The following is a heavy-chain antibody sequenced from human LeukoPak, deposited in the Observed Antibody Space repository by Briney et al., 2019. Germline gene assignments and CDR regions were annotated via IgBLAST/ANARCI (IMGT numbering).Heavy chain of an antibody. V-gene: IGHV3-11*03. Sequence: KPGGSLRLSCVVSGIPFSDYYMNWIRQAPGKGLEWISYISSSSSYRDYAAPVKGRFTISRDNAKNVLYLQMNSLRVEDTAVYYCAAGTAADYWGLGTLVAVSS. CDR3: AAGTAADY. CDR2: ISSSSSYR. CDR1: GIPFSDYY. J-gene: IGHJ4*02. D-gene: IGHD6-13*01.